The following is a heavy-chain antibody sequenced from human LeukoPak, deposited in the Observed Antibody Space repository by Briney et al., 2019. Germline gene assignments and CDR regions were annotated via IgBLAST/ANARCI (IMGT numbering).Heavy chain of an antibody. CDR3: ARAIRTTLTDFDY. D-gene: IGHD4-17*01. Sequence: GGSLRLSCAASGFTFSSYAMSWVRQAPGKGLEWTSYISGSSADTNYAASVKGRFSISRDNTKNSLYLQMNSLRAEDAAVYYCARAIRTTLTDFDYWGQGTLVTVSS. V-gene: IGHV3-11*03. J-gene: IGHJ4*02. CDR1: GFTFSSYA. CDR2: ISGSSADT.